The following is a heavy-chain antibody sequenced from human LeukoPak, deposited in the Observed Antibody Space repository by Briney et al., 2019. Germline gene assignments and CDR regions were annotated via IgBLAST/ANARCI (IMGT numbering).Heavy chain of an antibody. CDR3: ASGSVVTALDQ. CDR2: IYYTGNT. D-gene: IGHD2-21*02. Sequence: SEPLSLTCAVSGGSITTYYWTWIRQPPGQALEWIGYIYYTGNTQYNPSLESRVTMSIHTSKNEFSLKISSVNAADTAVYFCASGSVVTALDQWGQGTLVTVSS. J-gene: IGHJ4*02. V-gene: IGHV4-59*01. CDR1: GGSITTYY.